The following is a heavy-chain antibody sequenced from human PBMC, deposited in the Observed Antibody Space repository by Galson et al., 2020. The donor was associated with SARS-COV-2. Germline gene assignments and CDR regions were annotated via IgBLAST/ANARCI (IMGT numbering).Heavy chain of an antibody. V-gene: IGHV3-48*01. D-gene: IGHD3-9*01. CDR2: ISSSSSTI. J-gene: IGHJ3*02. Sequence: GGSLRLSCAASGFTFSSYSMNWVRQAPGKGLEWVSYISSSSSTIYYADSVKGRFTISRDNAKNSLYLQMNSLRAEDTAVYYCARDLAHYDILTGYSSWGAFDIWGQGTIVTVSS. CDR3: ARDLAHYDILTGYSSWGAFDI. CDR1: GFTFSSYS.